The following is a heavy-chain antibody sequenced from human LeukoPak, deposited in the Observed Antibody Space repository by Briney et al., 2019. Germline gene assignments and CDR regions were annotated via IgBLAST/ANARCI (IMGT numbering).Heavy chain of an antibody. CDR3: ARHSQWGVVEWTFDI. CDR2: IYYSGST. D-gene: IGHD3-16*01. V-gene: IGHV4-59*08. Sequence: SETLSLTCTVSGGSISSYYWSWIRQPPGKGLEWIGYIYYSGSTYYNPSLESRVTISVDTSKNQFSLKLSSVTATDTAMYYCARHSQWGVVEWTFDIWGQGTMVTVSS. CDR1: GGSISSYY. J-gene: IGHJ3*02.